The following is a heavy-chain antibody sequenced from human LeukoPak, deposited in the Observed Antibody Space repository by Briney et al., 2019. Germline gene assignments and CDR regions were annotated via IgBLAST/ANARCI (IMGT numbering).Heavy chain of an antibody. D-gene: IGHD6-19*01. CDR3: ATWNSGWEFDC. CDR2: IKQDGSET. V-gene: IGHV3-7*05. CDR1: GFTFSNYW. Sequence: AGGSLRLSCAASGFTFSNYWMTWVRQAPGKGLQWVAHIKQDGSETYYVDSVKGRFTISRDNAKTSLYLEMNSLRAEDTAVYYCATWNSGWEFDCWGQGTLVCVPS. J-gene: IGHJ4*02.